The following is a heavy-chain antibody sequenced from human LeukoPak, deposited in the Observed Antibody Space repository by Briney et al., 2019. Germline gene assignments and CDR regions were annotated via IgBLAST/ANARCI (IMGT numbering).Heavy chain of an antibody. D-gene: IGHD3-10*01. CDR3: ARLRGAGSWYFDL. CDR1: GYSITSGYY. J-gene: IGHJ2*01. V-gene: IGHV4-38-2*02. CDR2: IFYSGST. Sequence: SETLSLTCIVSGYSITSGYYWGWIRQPPGKGLEWIGSIFYSGSTYYNPSLKSRVTISVDTSKNQFSLKLTSVTAADTAVYYCARLRGAGSWYFDLWGRGTLVTVSS.